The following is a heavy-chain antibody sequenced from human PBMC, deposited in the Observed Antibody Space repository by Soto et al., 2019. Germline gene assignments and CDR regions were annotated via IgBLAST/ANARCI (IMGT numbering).Heavy chain of an antibody. V-gene: IGHV1-18*04. Sequence: GASVKVSCKASGYTFTSDGISWVRQAPGQGLEWMGWISAYNGNTKYAQKVQGRVTMTTDTSTSTAYMEVRSLRFDDTAVYYCARDLVGMTTTVVTFRKRSYYYYGMDVWGQGTTVTVSS. D-gene: IGHD3-22*01. CDR2: ISAYNGNT. CDR1: GYTFTSDG. J-gene: IGHJ6*02. CDR3: ARDLVGMTTTVVTFRKRSYYYYGMDV.